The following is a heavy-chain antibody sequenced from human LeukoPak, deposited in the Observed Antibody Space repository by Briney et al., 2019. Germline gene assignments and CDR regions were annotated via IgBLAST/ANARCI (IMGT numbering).Heavy chain of an antibody. V-gene: IGHV4-34*01. Sequence: SETLSLTCAVYGGSFSGYYWTWIRQPPGKGLEWIGEISHSGNTNYNPSLKSRVTISLDTSKNQFSLKLTSVTAADTAVYYCARDPGYGDVGWSQGTLVTVSS. CDR1: GGSFSGYY. D-gene: IGHD4-17*01. J-gene: IGHJ4*02. CDR3: ARDPGYGDVG. CDR2: ISHSGNT.